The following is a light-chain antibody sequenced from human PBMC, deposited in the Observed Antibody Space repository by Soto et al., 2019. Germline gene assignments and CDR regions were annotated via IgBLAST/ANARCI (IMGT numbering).Light chain of an antibody. CDR1: QSIGSY. CDR2: AAS. V-gene: IGKV1-39*01. J-gene: IGKJ1*01. Sequence: DSQMTQSPSSLPASVGDRVTITCRASQSIGSYLYWYQQKPGKAPRLLIYAASSLQSGVPSRFSGSGSGTDFTLTISSLQPEDFATYYCQQSYSTRPWTFGQGTKVDIK. CDR3: QQSYSTRPWT.